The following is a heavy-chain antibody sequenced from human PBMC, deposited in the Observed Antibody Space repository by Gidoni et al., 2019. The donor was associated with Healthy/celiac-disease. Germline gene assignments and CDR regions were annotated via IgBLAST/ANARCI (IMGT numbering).Heavy chain of an antibody. Sequence: QVQLQQWGAGLLKPSETLSLPCAVYGGSFSGYYWSWISQPPGKGLEWIGEINHSGSTNYNPSLKSRVTISVDTSKNQFSLKLSSVTAADTAVYYCARGLPAYCSSTSCYHFDYWGQGTLVTVSS. CDR2: INHSGST. CDR3: ARGLPAYCSSTSCYHFDY. J-gene: IGHJ4*02. V-gene: IGHV4-34*01. CDR1: GGSFSGYY. D-gene: IGHD2-2*01.